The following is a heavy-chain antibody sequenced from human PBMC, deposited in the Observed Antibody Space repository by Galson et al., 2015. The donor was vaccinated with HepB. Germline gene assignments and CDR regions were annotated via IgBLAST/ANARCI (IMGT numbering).Heavy chain of an antibody. J-gene: IGHJ4*02. CDR1: GFTFSSYA. CDR2: ISSNGGST. CDR3: ARALGGSGSYFDY. D-gene: IGHD1-26*01. V-gene: IGHV3-64*01. Sequence: SLRLSCAASGFTFSSYAMHWVRQAPGKGLEYVSAISSNGGSTYYANSVKGRFTISRDNSKNTLYLQMGSLRAEDMAVYYCARALGGSGSYFDYWGQGTLVTVSS.